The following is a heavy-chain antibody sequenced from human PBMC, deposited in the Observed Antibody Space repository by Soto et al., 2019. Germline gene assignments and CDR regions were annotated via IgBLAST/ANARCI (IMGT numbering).Heavy chain of an antibody. CDR3: AKYTQVVVTAYFHY. Sequence: QPGGSLRLSCTASGFSFSAYALSWVRQAPGKGLEWVSGISGSGGSPYYADSVKGRFTISRDNSMNTLYLQMNSLRAEDTATYYCAKYTQVVVTAYFHYWGQGALVTVSS. CDR2: ISGSGGSP. CDR1: GFSFSAYA. J-gene: IGHJ4*02. V-gene: IGHV3-23*01. D-gene: IGHD2-21*02.